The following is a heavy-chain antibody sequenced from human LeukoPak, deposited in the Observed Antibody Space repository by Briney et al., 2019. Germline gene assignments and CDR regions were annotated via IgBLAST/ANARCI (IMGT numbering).Heavy chain of an antibody. J-gene: IGHJ4*02. CDR3: AGILWFGELLGGFDY. CDR1: GGTFSSYA. Sequence: SVKVSCKASGGTFSSYAISWVRQAPGQGLEWMGRIIPILGIASYAQKFQGRVTITADKSTSTAYMELSSLRSEDTAVYYCAGILWFGELLGGFDYWGQGTLVTVSS. CDR2: IIPILGIA. D-gene: IGHD3-10*01. V-gene: IGHV1-69*04.